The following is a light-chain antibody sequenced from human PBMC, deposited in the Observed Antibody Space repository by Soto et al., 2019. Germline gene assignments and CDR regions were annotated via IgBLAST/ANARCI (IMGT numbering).Light chain of an antibody. J-gene: IGKJ1*01. CDR2: AAS. V-gene: IGKV3D-15*01. CDR1: QSVSSY. Sequence: EIVMTQSPATLSVSPGGRATLSCRASQSVSSYLAWYQQKPGKAPKLLIYAASSMDSGIPARFSGSGSGTDFTLTISSLQPEDFATYYCQQSYSTPWTFGQGTKVDIK. CDR3: QQSYSTPWT.